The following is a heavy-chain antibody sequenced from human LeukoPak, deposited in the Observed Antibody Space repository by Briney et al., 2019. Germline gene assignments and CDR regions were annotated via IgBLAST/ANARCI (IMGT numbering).Heavy chain of an antibody. CDR3: VKVCRGYCSGGSCYSWFDP. Sequence: GGSLRPSCAASGSTFSSYGMHWVRQAPGKGLEWVAVISYDGSNKYYADSVKGRLNITRDNSRNTLYLQMNSQKAEDTSVYYCVKVCRGYCSGGSCYSWFDPWGQGTLVTVSS. J-gene: IGHJ5*02. D-gene: IGHD2-15*01. CDR2: ISYDGSNK. CDR1: GSTFSSYG. V-gene: IGHV3-30*18.